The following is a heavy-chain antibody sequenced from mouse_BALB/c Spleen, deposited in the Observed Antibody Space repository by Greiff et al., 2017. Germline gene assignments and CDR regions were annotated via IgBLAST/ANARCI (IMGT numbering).Heavy chain of an antibody. D-gene: IGHD2-3*01. CDR2: INPYNDGT. J-gene: IGHJ4*01. Sequence: EVQLQQSGPELVKPGASVKMSCKASGYTFTSYVMHWVKQKPGQGLEWIGYINPYNDGTKYNEKFKGKATLTSDKSSSTAYMELSSLTSEDSAVYYCARKDYDGYSFYAMDYWGQGTSVTVSS. CDR3: ARKDYDGYSFYAMDY. V-gene: IGHV1-14*01. CDR1: GYTFTSYV.